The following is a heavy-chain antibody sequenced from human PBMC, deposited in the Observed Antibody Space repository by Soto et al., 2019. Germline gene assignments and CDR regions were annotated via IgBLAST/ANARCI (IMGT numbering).Heavy chain of an antibody. V-gene: IGHV3-30-3*01. CDR2: ISYDGSNK. D-gene: IGHD1-7*01. CDR1: GSTFSSYA. Sequence: PGGSLRLSCAASGSTFSSYAMHWVRQAPGKGLEWVAVISYDGSNKYYADSVKGRFTISRDNSKNTLYLQMNSLRAEDTAVYYCARDRGDNWNYVPRYYYYGMDVWGQGTTVTVSS. J-gene: IGHJ6*02. CDR3: ARDRGDNWNYVPRYYYYGMDV.